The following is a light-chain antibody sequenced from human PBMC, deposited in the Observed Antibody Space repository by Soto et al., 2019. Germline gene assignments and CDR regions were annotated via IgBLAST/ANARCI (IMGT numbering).Light chain of an antibody. CDR1: SSDVGGYNY. V-gene: IGLV2-14*01. J-gene: IGLJ2*01. CDR3: SSYTSTNTLI. CDR2: EVT. Sequence: QSVLTQPASVSGSPGQSITISCTGTSSDVGGYNYVSWYQQNPGKAPKLMIYEVTYRPSGVSDRFSGSKSGNTASLTISGLQADDEADYYCSSYTSTNTLIFGGGTKLTVL.